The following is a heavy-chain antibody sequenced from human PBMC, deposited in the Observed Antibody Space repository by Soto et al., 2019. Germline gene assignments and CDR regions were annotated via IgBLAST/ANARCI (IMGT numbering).Heavy chain of an antibody. J-gene: IGHJ6*02. Sequence: GPTLVKPTRPLTLTCTFCGFSLSTSGMCVSWIRERPGRALEWLALVDWDDDKYYSTSLKTRLTISKHTSKNQVVLTITNMDPVDTATYYCARIPHRYSSSSVGGGMDVWGQGTTVTVSS. CDR2: VDWDDDK. V-gene: IGHV2-70*01. CDR3: ARIPHRYSSSSVGGGMDV. CDR1: GFSLSTSGMC. D-gene: IGHD6-6*01.